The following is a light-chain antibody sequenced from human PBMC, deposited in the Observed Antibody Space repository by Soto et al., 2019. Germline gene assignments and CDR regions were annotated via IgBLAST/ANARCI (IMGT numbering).Light chain of an antibody. CDR3: CSYAGSSSYF. CDR1: SSDIGGYNY. CDR2: TVT. V-gene: IGLV2-11*01. Sequence: QSVLTQPRSVSGSPGQSVTISCTGTSSDIGGYNYVSWYQQHPGKAPKLMIYTVTKRPSGVPDRFSGSKSDNTASLTISGLQADDEADYYCCSYAGSSSYFSGPGTKVTVL. J-gene: IGLJ1*01.